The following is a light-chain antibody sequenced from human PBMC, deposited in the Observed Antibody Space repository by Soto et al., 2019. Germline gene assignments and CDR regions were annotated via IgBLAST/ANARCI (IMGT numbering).Light chain of an antibody. CDR2: EVS. CDR3: SSYADSNNV. J-gene: IGLJ1*01. V-gene: IGLV2-8*01. Sequence: QSALAQPPSASGSPGQSVTISCTGTSSDVGGYNYVSWYQQHPGKAPKLMIYEVSKRPSGVPDRFSGSKSGNTASLTVSGLQAEDEADYYCSSYADSNNVFGTGTKVTV. CDR1: SSDVGGYNY.